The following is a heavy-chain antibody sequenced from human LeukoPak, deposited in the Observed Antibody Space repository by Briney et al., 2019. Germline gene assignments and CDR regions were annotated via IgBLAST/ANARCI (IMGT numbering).Heavy chain of an antibody. Sequence: GGSLRLSCAASGFTFSNAWMSWVRQAPGKGLEWVGRIKSKTDGGTTDYAAPVKGRFTISRDDSKNTLYLQMNSLKTEDTAVYYCTTTYYDFWSGYYTAVSTYDYWGQGTLVTVSS. CDR1: GFTFSNAW. D-gene: IGHD3-3*01. J-gene: IGHJ4*02. V-gene: IGHV3-15*01. CDR2: IKSKTDGGTT. CDR3: TTTYYDFWSGYYTAVSTYDY.